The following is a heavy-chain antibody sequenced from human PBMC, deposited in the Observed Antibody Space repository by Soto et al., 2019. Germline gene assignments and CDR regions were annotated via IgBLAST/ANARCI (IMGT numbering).Heavy chain of an antibody. Sequence: QVQLVESGGGVVQPGRSLRLSCAASGFTFSSYAMHWVRQAPGKGLEWVAVISYDGSNKYYADSVKGRFTISRDNSKNTLYLQMNSLRAEDTAVYYSARSFYYDSSGDPDDGMDVWGQGTTVTVSS. D-gene: IGHD3-22*01. CDR1: GFTFSSYA. J-gene: IGHJ6*02. CDR2: ISYDGSNK. CDR3: ARSFYYDSSGDPDDGMDV. V-gene: IGHV3-30-3*01.